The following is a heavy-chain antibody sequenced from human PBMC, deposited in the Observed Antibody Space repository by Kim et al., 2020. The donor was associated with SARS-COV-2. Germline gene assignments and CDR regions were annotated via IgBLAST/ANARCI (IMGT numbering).Heavy chain of an antibody. CDR1: GYTFTSYG. V-gene: IGHV1-18*01. CDR2: ISAYNGNT. Sequence: ASVKVSCKASGYTFTSYGISWVRQAPGQGLEWMGWISAYNGNTNYAQKLQGRVTMTTDTSTSTAYMELRSLRSDDTAVYYCARRGHIVVVPAAIDYYYGMGVWGQGTTVTVSS. D-gene: IGHD2-2*01. CDR3: ARRGHIVVVPAAIDYYYGMGV. J-gene: IGHJ6*02.